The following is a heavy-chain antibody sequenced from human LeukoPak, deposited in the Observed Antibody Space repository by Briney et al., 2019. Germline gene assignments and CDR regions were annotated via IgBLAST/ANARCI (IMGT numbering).Heavy chain of an antibody. Sequence: PGGSLRLSCSSSGLTFSNAWMNWVRQAPGKGLEWVGRIKTKTDGGTTDYAAPVKGRFTISRDDSEDTLYLQMNSLKTEDTAVYYCTTDTSDSSGYSYGFFQHWGQGTLVTVSS. CDR3: TTDTSDSSGYSYGFFQH. J-gene: IGHJ1*01. CDR1: GLTFSNAW. V-gene: IGHV3-15*01. D-gene: IGHD3-22*01. CDR2: IKTKTDGGTT.